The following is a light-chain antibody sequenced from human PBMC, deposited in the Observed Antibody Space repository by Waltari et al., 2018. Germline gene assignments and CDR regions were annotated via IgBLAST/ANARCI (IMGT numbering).Light chain of an antibody. CDR2: EIS. CDR3: SQTSQFPLT. Sequence: EIVMTQTPLSLPVTLGQPASISCRSSQSLVHIAGNTYLNWLHQRPGQPPRLLLYEISKRVSGVPDRVSGSGAGTDFTLEITRVEPDDVGIYYCSQTSQFPLTFGQGTRVEIK. J-gene: IGKJ1*01. V-gene: IGKV2-24*01. CDR1: QSLVHIAGNTY.